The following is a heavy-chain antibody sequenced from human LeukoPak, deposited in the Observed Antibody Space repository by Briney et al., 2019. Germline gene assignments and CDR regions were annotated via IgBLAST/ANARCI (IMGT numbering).Heavy chain of an antibody. J-gene: IGHJ6*02. CDR2: IYYSGST. CDR3: ARQGSPSYNCYGLDV. V-gene: IGHV4-39*01. CDR1: GGSVSSSCYS. Sequence: SETLSLTCTVSGGSVSSSCYSWGWIRQPPGKGLEWIGSIYYSGSTYYNPSLKSRVTISVDTSNNQFSLKLSSVTAADTAVYYCARQGSPSYNCYGLDVWGQGTTVTVSS.